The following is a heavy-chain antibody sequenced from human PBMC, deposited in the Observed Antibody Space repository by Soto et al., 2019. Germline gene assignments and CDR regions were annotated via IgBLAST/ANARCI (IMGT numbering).Heavy chain of an antibody. J-gene: IGHJ6*03. CDR2: ISGSGRTT. D-gene: IGHD2-2*01. CDR3: AKFRGPAYSYYSMDV. V-gene: IGHV3-23*01. Sequence: EVQLLESGGGLVQPGGSLRLSCAASGFTFGSYAMNWLRQAPGRGLECVSFISGSGRTTYYADSVKGRFTVSRDNSKTTLYLQMTSLRAADTALYYCAKFRGPAYSYYSMDVWGKGTTVTVSS. CDR1: GFTFGSYA.